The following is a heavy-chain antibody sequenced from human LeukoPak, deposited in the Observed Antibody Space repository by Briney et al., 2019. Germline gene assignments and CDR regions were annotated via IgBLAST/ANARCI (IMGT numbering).Heavy chain of an antibody. D-gene: IGHD5-18*01. CDR1: GFTFDDYT. Sequence: PGGSLRLSCAASGFTFDDYTMHWVRQAPGKGLEWVSLISWDGGSTYYADSVKGRFTISRDNSKNSLYLQMNSLRAEDTAVYYCARDGNTAMVSAFDIWGQGTMVTVSS. CDR3: ARDGNTAMVSAFDI. CDR2: ISWDGGST. J-gene: IGHJ3*02. V-gene: IGHV3-43*01.